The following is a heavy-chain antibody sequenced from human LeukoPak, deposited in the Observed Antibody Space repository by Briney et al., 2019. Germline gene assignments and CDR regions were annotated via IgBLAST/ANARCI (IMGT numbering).Heavy chain of an antibody. CDR3: AADSGSGWYGMDV. CDR2: IVVGSGNT. Sequence: GASVKVSCKASGFTFTSSAVQWVRQARGQRLEWIGWIVVGSGNTNHAQKFQERVTITRDMSTSTAYMELSSLRSEDTAVYYCAADSGSGWYGMDVWGKGTTVTVSS. CDR1: GFTFTSSA. D-gene: IGHD6-19*01. J-gene: IGHJ6*04. V-gene: IGHV1-58*01.